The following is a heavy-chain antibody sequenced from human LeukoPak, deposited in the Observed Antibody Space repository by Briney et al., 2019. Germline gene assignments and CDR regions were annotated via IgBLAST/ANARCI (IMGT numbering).Heavy chain of an antibody. V-gene: IGHV5-51*01. CDR2: IYPGDSDT. CDR3: ARHGFIGVVVPAATPYNWFDP. D-gene: IGHD2-2*01. Sequence: GESLKTSCKGSGYSFTSYWIGWVRQMPGKGLEWMGIIYPGDSDTRYSPSFQGQVTISADKSISTAYLQWSSLKASDTAMYYCARHGFIGVVVPAATPYNWFDPWGQGTLVTVSS. CDR1: GYSFTSYW. J-gene: IGHJ5*02.